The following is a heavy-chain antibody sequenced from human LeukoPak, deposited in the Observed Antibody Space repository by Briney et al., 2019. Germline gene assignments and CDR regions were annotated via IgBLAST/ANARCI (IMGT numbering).Heavy chain of an antibody. V-gene: IGHV4-31*03. J-gene: IGHJ3*02. CDR1: GGSISSGGYY. CDR2: IYYSGST. CDR3: ARHGPTMIPTPDAFDI. D-gene: IGHD3-22*01. Sequence: SETLSLTCTVSGGSISSGGYYWSWIRQHPGKGLEWIGYIYYSGSTYYNPSLKSRVTISVDTSKNQFSLKLSSVTAADTAVYYCARHGPTMIPTPDAFDIWGQGTMVTVSS.